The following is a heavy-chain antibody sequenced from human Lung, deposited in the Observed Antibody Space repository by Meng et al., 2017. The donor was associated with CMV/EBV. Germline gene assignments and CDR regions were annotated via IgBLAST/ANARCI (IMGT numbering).Heavy chain of an antibody. CDR1: GYMFSSHW. CDR2: IKPDGSET. CDR3: ARPPSGDYLFTSYYFDF. Sequence: GGSLRLXCIASGYMFSSHWMTWVRQAPGKGLEWVANIKPDGSETFYLDSVRGRFTISRDNARNSLYLQMNSLSAEDTAVYYCARPPSGDYLFTSYYFDFWGQGT. J-gene: IGHJ4*02. V-gene: IGHV3-7*01. D-gene: IGHD4-17*01.